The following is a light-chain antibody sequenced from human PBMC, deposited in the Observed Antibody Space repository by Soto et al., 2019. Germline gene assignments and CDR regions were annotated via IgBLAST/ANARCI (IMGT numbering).Light chain of an antibody. J-gene: IGLJ1*01. CDR2: EVN. Sequence: ALTQPPSVSGSPGQSVTISCTGTSSEVGSYNRLSWYQQPPGTAPKLIMYEVNTRPSGVPDRFSGSKTGSTASLTISGLQAEDVADYYCSLYISGSTYVFGTETKVTVL. V-gene: IGLV2-18*01. CDR1: SSEVGSYNR. CDR3: SLYISGSTYV.